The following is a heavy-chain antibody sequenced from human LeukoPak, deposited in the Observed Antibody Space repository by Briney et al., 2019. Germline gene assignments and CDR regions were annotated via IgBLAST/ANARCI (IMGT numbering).Heavy chain of an antibody. CDR3: ARGYDSSGYYEY. Sequence: GSLRLSCAASGFTFDDYGMSWIRQPPGKGLEWIGEINHSGSTNYNPSPKSRVTISVDTSKNQFSLKLSSVTAADTAVYYCARGYDSSGYYEYWGQGTLVTVSS. D-gene: IGHD3-22*01. CDR1: GFTFDDYG. CDR2: INHSGST. J-gene: IGHJ4*02. V-gene: IGHV4-34*01.